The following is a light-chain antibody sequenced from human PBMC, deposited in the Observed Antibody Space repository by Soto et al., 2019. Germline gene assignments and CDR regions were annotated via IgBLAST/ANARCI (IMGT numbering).Light chain of an antibody. CDR2: DAS. V-gene: IGKV3-11*01. CDR3: QQRSNWPIT. J-gene: IGKJ5*01. CDR1: QSVSRY. Sequence: FTPSSVTPILPPAESAHHSFRASQSVSRYLAWYQQKPGQAPRLLIYDASNRATGIPARFSGSGSGTDFTLTISRLEPEDFAVYYCQQRSNWPITFGQGTR.